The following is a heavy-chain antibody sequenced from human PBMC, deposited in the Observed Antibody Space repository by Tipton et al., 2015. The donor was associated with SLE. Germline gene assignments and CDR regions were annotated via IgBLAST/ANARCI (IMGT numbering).Heavy chain of an antibody. CDR1: GGSISSHY. J-gene: IGHJ3*02. CDR3: ARRGNIVVADAFDI. Sequence: TLSLTCTVSGGSISSHYWGWLRQPPGKGLEWIGYIYYIGTTNYNPSLKSRVTISLDTSRTQFSLKLSSVTAADTAVYYCARRGNIVVADAFDIWGQGTMVSVSS. D-gene: IGHD2-21*01. V-gene: IGHV4-59*11. CDR2: IYYIGTT.